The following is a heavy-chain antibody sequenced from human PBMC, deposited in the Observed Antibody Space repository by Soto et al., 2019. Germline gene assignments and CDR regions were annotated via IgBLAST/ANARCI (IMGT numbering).Heavy chain of an antibody. D-gene: IGHD3-22*01. CDR2: LTWNGEVL. V-gene: IGHV3-9*01. CDR3: VKDSESSGYLTHLDY. Sequence: GGSLRLSCVASGFTVDDYAIHWVRQTPGKGLEWVSGLTWNGEVLGYADSVKGRFTISRDNSNNSMYLEMNSLTPEDTALYYCVKDSESSGYLTHLDYWGQGTLVTVSS. J-gene: IGHJ4*02. CDR1: GFTVDDYA.